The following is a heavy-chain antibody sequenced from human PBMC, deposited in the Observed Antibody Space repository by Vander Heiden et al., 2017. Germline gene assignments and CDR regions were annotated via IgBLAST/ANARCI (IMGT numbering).Heavy chain of an antibody. CDR1: GFTFSSYR. D-gene: IGHD6-19*01. J-gene: IGHJ4*02. CDR3: ARDSIAVAARYYFDY. Sequence: EVQLVESGGGLVQPGGSLRLSCAASGFTFSSYRMNRGRQAPGKGVELVSYISSRSSTIYYADSVKGRFTISRDNAKNSLYLQMNSLRDEDTAVYYCARDSIAVAARYYFDYWGQGTLVTVSS. V-gene: IGHV3-48*02. CDR2: ISSRSSTI.